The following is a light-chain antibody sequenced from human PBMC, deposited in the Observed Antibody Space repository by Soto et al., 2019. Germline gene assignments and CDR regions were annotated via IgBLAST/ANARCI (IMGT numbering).Light chain of an antibody. V-gene: IGKV3-11*01. CDR3: QQHINWPLT. CDR2: GAS. J-gene: IGKJ4*01. Sequence: EIVLTQSPGTLSLSPGERATLSCRASQSVSNNYLAWYQQKPGQAPRLLIYGASSRATGIPARFSGSGSGADFTLTISSLEPEDFALYYCQQHINWPLTFGGGTKVDIK. CDR1: QSVSNNY.